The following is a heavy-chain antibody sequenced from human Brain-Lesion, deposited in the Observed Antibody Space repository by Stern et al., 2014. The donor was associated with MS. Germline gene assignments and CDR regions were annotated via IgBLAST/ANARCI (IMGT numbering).Heavy chain of an antibody. CDR3: ARGRVVPGFQYYATDV. D-gene: IGHD2-2*01. Sequence: VHLVESGPGLVKPSQTLSLSCTVSGGSISSGGYYWSWIRPPAGKGLEWIGRIFNSGSTSYNPSLKGRVTISIDSPKNKFSLRLNSMTAADTAVYYCARGRVVPGFQYYATDVWGQGTTVIVSS. J-gene: IGHJ6*02. CDR2: IFNSGST. CDR1: GGSISSGGYY. V-gene: IGHV4-61*02.